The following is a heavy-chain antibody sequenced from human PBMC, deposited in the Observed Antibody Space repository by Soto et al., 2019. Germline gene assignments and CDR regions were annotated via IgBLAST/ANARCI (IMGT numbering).Heavy chain of an antibody. Sequence: QVQLVQSGAEVKKPGSSVKVSCKASGGTFSSYTISWVRQAPGQGLEWMGRIIPILGIANYAQKFQGRVTSTADKSPSTAYMELSSLRSEDTAVYYCARDQLGTYCGGDCYPGFVDYWGQGTLVTVSS. CDR1: GGTFSSYT. CDR3: ARDQLGTYCGGDCYPGFVDY. CDR2: IIPILGIA. V-gene: IGHV1-69*08. J-gene: IGHJ4*02. D-gene: IGHD2-21*02.